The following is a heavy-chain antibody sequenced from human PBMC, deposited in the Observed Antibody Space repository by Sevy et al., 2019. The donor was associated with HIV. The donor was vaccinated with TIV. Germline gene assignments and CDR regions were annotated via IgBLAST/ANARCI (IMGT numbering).Heavy chain of an antibody. D-gene: IGHD1-26*01. CDR3: SNGDGGRDWGVFDY. Sequence: GGSLRLSCEVSGFTFSDYGMHWVRQAPGKGLEWLSVISYDGSDIYYPDSVEGRFTVSRDNSKNTLYLQMNSLRPEDTAVYYCSNGDGGRDWGVFDYWGQGTLVTVSS. CDR2: ISYDGSDI. CDR1: GFTFSDYG. J-gene: IGHJ4*02. V-gene: IGHV3-30*03.